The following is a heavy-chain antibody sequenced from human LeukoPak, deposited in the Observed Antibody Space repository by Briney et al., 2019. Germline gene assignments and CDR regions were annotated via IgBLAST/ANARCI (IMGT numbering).Heavy chain of an antibody. J-gene: IGHJ4*02. V-gene: IGHV1-3*01. Sequence: ASVKVSCKASGYTFTTYTMHWVRQAPGQRLEWMGWINAGNGNTRYSQKFPGRVTITRDTSATTAYMELSSLRFEDTAVYYCAIGHLGLSIDYWGQGTLVTVSS. D-gene: IGHD2/OR15-2a*01. CDR3: AIGHLGLSIDY. CDR1: GYTFTTYT. CDR2: INAGNGNT.